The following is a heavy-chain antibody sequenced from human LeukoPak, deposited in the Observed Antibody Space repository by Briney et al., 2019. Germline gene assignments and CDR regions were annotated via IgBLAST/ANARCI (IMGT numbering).Heavy chain of an antibody. Sequence: ASVKVSCKASLYTFTRSVISWVRPTPRQGLERMGWLSAYNGNTNSTQKLQGRVTMTTDTSTSTAYLELRSFRSDDTAGYYCAREPNYYGSSGSRFDYWGQGTLVTVSS. CDR3: AREPNYYGSSGSRFDY. V-gene: IGHV1-18*01. CDR1: LYTFTRSV. J-gene: IGHJ4*02. D-gene: IGHD3-22*01. CDR2: LSAYNGNT.